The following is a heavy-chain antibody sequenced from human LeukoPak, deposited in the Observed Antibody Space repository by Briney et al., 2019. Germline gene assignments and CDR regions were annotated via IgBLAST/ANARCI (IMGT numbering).Heavy chain of an antibody. D-gene: IGHD6-13*01. CDR1: GGSFSGYY. CDR2: INHSGST. V-gene: IGHV4-34*01. CDR3: ARGTRNRSSWYLGGQNNWFDP. Sequence: ASETLSLTCAVYGGSFSGYYWSWIRQPPGKGLEWIGEINHSGSTNYNPSLKSRVTISVDTSKNQFSLKLSSVTAADTAVYYCARGTRNRSSWYLGGQNNWFDPWGQGTLVTVSS. J-gene: IGHJ5*02.